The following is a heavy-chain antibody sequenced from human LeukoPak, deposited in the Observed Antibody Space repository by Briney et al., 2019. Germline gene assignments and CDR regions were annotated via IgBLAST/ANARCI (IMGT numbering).Heavy chain of an antibody. Sequence: GGSLRLSCAASGFTFDDYAMHWVRQAPGKGLEWVSGISWNSGSIGYADSVKGRFTISRDNAKNSLYLQMNSLRAEDTAVYYCAKSEKFYNDFWSLRRYYFDYWGQGTLVTVSS. V-gene: IGHV3-9*01. CDR1: GFTFDDYA. CDR2: ISWNSGSI. J-gene: IGHJ4*02. CDR3: AKSEKFYNDFWSLRRYYFDY. D-gene: IGHD3-3*01.